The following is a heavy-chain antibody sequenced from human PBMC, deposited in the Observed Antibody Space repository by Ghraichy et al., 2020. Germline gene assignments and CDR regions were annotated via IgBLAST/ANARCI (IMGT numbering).Heavy chain of an antibody. V-gene: IGHV4-59*11. CDR3: ARGQTTFDP. CDR2: INYRGNT. CDR1: GGAISTHY. Sequence: SETLSLTCTVSGGAISTHYWSWIRQPPGKGLEWIGFINYRGNTKHNPSLKSRVTISLDTSKNQFSLKLSSVTAADTAFYYCARGQTTFDPWGQGTLVTVSS. D-gene: IGHD1-14*01. J-gene: IGHJ5*02.